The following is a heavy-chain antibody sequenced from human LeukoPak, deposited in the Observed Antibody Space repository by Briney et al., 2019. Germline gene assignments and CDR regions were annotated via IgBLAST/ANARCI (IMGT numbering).Heavy chain of an antibody. CDR1: GFPFSSYA. Sequence: PGGSLRLSCAASGFPFSSYAMHWVRQAPGKGLEWVSGITWNRGSVVYADSVKGRFTISRDNAKNSLYLQMNSLRTEDTALYYRAKDGSCISRSGNDCWTHFDYWGQGTLVTVSS. J-gene: IGHJ4*02. CDR2: ITWNRGSV. CDR3: AKDGSCISRSGNDCWTHFDY. D-gene: IGHD2-21*02. V-gene: IGHV3-9*01.